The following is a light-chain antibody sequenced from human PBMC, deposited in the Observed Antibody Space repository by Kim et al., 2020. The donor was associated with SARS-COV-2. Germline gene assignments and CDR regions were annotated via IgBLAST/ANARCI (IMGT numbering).Light chain of an antibody. Sequence: DIQMTQSPSAMSASLGDRVTNTCRASQGISRFLAWFQQKAGKVPKRLIYDVSTLQSGVPSRFSGSGSGTEFTLTITSLQPEDFATYFCLQHKTFPYTFGQGTKLEI. CDR3: LQHKTFPYT. CDR2: DVS. CDR1: QGISRF. J-gene: IGKJ2*01. V-gene: IGKV1-17*03.